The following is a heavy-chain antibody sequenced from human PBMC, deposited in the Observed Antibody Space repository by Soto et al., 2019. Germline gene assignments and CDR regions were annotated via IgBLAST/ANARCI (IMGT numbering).Heavy chain of an antibody. CDR2: ISGNSGSL. CDR1: GFIFDDYA. CDR3: AKDRYSSSAYYYYGMDA. D-gene: IGHD6-6*01. V-gene: IGHV3-9*01. J-gene: IGHJ6*02. Sequence: EVQLVESGGGLVQPGRSLRLSCAASGFIFDDYAMHWVRQAPGKGLEWVSVISGNSGSLGYADSVKGRFTISRDNANNSLYLQMNSLRAEDTALYYCAKDRYSSSAYYYYGMDAWGQGTTVTVSS.